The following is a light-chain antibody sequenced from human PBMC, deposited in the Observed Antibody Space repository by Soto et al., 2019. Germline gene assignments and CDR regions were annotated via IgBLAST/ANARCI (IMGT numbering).Light chain of an antibody. CDR1: NIGSKS. CDR2: YDS. J-gene: IGLJ2*01. Sequence: SYELTQPPSVSVAPGKTARITCGGNNIGSKSVHWYQQKAGQAPILAMYYDSDRPPGIPERFSGSNSGNTATLTISTVEAGDEADYYCQVWDIRSNHVVFGRGTTLTVL. CDR3: QVWDIRSNHVV. V-gene: IGLV3-21*04.